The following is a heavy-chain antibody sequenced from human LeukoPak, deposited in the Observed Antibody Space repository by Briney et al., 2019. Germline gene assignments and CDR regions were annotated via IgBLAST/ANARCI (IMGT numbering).Heavy chain of an antibody. CDR1: GGTFSSYA. V-gene: IGHV1-69*05. J-gene: IGHJ4*02. Sequence: GASVKVSCKASGGTFSSYAISWVRQAPGQGLEWMGGIIPIFGTANYAQKFQGRVTITTDKSTSTAYMELSGLRSEDTAVYYCAREGSTMIPGDYWGQGTLVTVSS. D-gene: IGHD3-22*01. CDR3: AREGSTMIPGDY. CDR2: IIPIFGTA.